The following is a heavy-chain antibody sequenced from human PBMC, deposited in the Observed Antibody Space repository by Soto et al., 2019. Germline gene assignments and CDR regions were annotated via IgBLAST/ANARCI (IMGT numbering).Heavy chain of an antibody. J-gene: IGHJ4*02. CDR1: GYTFTSYD. Sequence: QVQLVQSGAEVKKPGASVKVSCKASGYTFTSYDINWVRQATGQGLEWLGWMNPNSGKTGYVQKFQVRVTMNRNTSISTAYMELSRLRSADTAVYYCARTLYGNNVDYWGQGTLVTVSA. CDR2: MNPNSGKT. V-gene: IGHV1-8*01. D-gene: IGHD4-4*01. CDR3: ARTLYGNNVDY.